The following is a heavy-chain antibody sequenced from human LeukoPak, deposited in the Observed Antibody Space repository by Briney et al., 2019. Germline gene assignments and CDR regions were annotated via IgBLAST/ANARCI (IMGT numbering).Heavy chain of an antibody. D-gene: IGHD3-10*01. CDR3: ARIRGDRYFDY. V-gene: IGHV1-69*13. CDR2: IIPIFGTA. J-gene: IGHJ4*02. CDR1: GGTFSSYA. Sequence: EASVNVSCTASGGTFSSYAISWVRQAPGQGLEWMGGIIPIFGTANYAPKFQGRVTITADESTSTAYMELSSLRSEDTAVYYCARIRGDRYFDYWGQGTLVTVSS.